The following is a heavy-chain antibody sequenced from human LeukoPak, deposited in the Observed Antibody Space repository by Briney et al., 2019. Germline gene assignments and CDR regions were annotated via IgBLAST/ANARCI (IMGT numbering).Heavy chain of an antibody. V-gene: IGHV4-39*01. J-gene: IGHJ4*02. CDR1: GGSISSSSYY. D-gene: IGHD5-18*01. CDR3: ASVDTAMGSNTVFMNY. CDR2: IYYSGST. Sequence: SETLSLTCTVSGGSISSSSYYWGWIRQPPGKGLEWIGSIYYSGSTYYNPSLKSRVTISVDTSKNQFSLKLSSVTAADTAVYYCASVDTAMGSNTVFMNYWGQGTLVTVSS.